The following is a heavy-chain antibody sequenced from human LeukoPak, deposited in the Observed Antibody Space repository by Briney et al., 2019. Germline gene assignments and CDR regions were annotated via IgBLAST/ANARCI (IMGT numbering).Heavy chain of an antibody. Sequence: SETLSLTCTVSVDSISGYYWSWIRQPPGKRLEWIGYMYYSGNTNYNPSLKSRLTTSLDTSKNQFSLKLSSVTAADTAVYYCARGKYYFDYWGQGTLVTVSS. CDR2: MYYSGNT. CDR1: VDSISGYY. CDR3: ARGKYYFDY. J-gene: IGHJ4*02. V-gene: IGHV4-59*01.